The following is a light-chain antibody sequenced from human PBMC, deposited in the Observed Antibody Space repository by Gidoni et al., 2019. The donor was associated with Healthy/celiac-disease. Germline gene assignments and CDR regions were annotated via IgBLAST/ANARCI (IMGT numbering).Light chain of an antibody. CDR2: GAS. Sequence: ILMTQSPATLSVSPGERATLTCRASQSVSSNLAWYQQKPGQVPRLLIYGASTRVHGIPARFSGSGSGTAFTLTISSLQPADFAVYYCQQYNNWTRTFGQGTKVEIK. CDR3: QQYNNWTRT. J-gene: IGKJ1*01. CDR1: QSVSSN. V-gene: IGKV3-15*01.